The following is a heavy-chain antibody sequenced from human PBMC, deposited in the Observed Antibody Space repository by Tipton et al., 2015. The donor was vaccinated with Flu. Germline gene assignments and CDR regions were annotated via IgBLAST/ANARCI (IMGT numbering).Heavy chain of an antibody. D-gene: IGHD3-22*01. J-gene: IGHJ4*02. V-gene: IGHV4-38-2*01. CDR2: IHRSRST. Sequence: TLSLTCAVSGDSITSDYFWGWFRQPSGKGLVWIATIHRSRSTYYNPSVKSRVTILIDTSKSQFSLILSTLTAADTAVYYCARAADSSSGYQYRGFDYWGQGTLVTVSS. CDR1: GDSITSDYF. CDR3: ARAADSSSGYQYRGFDY.